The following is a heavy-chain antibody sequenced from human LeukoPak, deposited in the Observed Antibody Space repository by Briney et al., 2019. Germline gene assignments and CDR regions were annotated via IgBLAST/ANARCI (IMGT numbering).Heavy chain of an antibody. J-gene: IGHJ6*02. CDR2: IIPIFGTA. Sequence: SVKVSCKASGGTFSSYAISWVRQAPGQGLEWMGGIIPIFGTANYAQKFQGRVTITADESTSTAYMELSSLRSEDTAVYYCARGDFWSGYRGYYYYYGMDVWGQGTTVTVSS. CDR3: ARGDFWSGYRGYYYYYGMDV. D-gene: IGHD3-3*01. V-gene: IGHV1-69*13. CDR1: GGTFSSYA.